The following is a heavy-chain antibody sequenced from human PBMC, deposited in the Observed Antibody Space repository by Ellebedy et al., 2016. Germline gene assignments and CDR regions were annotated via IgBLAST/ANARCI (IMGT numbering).Heavy chain of an antibody. CDR3: AAIGSYCTSTSCHQGVNYFDY. J-gene: IGHJ4*02. CDR1: GGTFSSYA. CDR2: IIPILAIA. D-gene: IGHD2-2*01. V-gene: IGHV1-69*04. Sequence: ASVKVSCKASGGTFSSYAISWVRQAPGQGLEWVGRIIPILAIAKYAPKFQGRVTISADKSTSTAYMEMSSLRSEDTAVYYCAAIGSYCTSTSCHQGVNYFDYWGQGTLVTVSS.